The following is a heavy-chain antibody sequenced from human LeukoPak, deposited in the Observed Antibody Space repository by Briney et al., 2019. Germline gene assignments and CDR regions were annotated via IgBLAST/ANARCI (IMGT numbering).Heavy chain of an antibody. CDR1: GGSISSSSYY. Sequence: SETLSLTCTVSGGSISSSSYYWGWIRQPPGKGLEWNGSIYYSGSTYYNPSLKSRVTISVDTSKNQFSLKLSSVTAADTAVYYCARDPGATVPIRPFDYWGQGTLVTVSS. CDR2: IYYSGST. J-gene: IGHJ4*02. D-gene: IGHD4-17*01. V-gene: IGHV4-39*07. CDR3: ARDPGATVPIRPFDY.